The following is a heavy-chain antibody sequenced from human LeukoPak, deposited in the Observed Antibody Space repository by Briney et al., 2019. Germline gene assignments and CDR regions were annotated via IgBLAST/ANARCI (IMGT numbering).Heavy chain of an antibody. J-gene: IGHJ5*02. D-gene: IGHD2-15*01. CDR2: ISSSSSYI. V-gene: IGHV3-21*01. CDR1: GFTVSSNY. Sequence: GGSLRLSCAASGFTVSSNYMSWVRQAPGKGLEWVSSISSSSSYIYYADSVKGRFTISRDNAKNSLYLQMNSLRAEDTAVYYCARDRIVLPNWFDPWGQGTLVTVSS. CDR3: ARDRIVLPNWFDP.